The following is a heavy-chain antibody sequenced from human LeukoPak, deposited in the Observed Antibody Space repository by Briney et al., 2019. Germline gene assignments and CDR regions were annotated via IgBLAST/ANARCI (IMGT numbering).Heavy chain of an antibody. Sequence: SETLSLTCADHGGSCDDYYCSWIRQPPGKGLEWIGEIHPHGIFYYNSSLTSRVTISIDTSKSQFSLRLTSVTAADTALYYGARGRDRSKAGDLWGQGSLVIVSS. V-gene: IGHV4-34*01. J-gene: IGHJ5*02. CDR3: ARGRDRSKAGDL. CDR1: GGSCDDYY. D-gene: IGHD5-24*01. CDR2: IHPHGIF.